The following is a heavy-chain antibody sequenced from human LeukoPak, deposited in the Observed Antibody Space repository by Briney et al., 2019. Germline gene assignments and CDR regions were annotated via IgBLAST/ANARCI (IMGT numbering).Heavy chain of an antibody. V-gene: IGHV1-2*02. CDR3: ASLAYCTNGVCYQDYFDY. Sequence: ASVKVSCKASGYTFTGYYMHWVRQAPGQGLEWMGWINPNSGGTNYAQKFQGRVTMTRDTSISTAYMELSRLRSDDTAVYYCASLAYCTNGVCYQDYFDYWGQGTLVTVSS. CDR1: GYTFTGYY. D-gene: IGHD2-8*01. J-gene: IGHJ4*02. CDR2: INPNSGGT.